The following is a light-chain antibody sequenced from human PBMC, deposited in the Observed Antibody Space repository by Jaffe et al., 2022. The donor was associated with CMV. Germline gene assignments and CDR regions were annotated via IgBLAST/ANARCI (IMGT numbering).Light chain of an antibody. CDR1: QSLLHSDGRTY. J-gene: IGKJ4*01. Sequence: DIVMTQTPPSLSVTPGQPASISCKSSQSLLHSDGRTYLYWYLQKPGQSPQLLIYEVSKRLSGVPDRFSGSVSGTDFTLKISRVEAEDVGVYYCMQTIHLPPTFGGGTKVEIQ. CDR3: MQTIHLPPT. CDR2: EVS. V-gene: IGKV2D-29*02.